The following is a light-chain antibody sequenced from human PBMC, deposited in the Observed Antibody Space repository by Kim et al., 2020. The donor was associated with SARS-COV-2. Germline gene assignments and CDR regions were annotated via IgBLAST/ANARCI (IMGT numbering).Light chain of an antibody. CDR3: QSYDSSLSGSDVV. Sequence: VTISCTGSSSNIGAGYDVQWYQQLPGTAPKLLIYGNSNRPSGVPDRFSGSKSGTSASLAITGLQAEDEADYYCQSYDSSLSGSDVVFGGGTQLTVL. CDR1: SSNIGAGYD. CDR2: GNS. J-gene: IGLJ2*01. V-gene: IGLV1-40*01.